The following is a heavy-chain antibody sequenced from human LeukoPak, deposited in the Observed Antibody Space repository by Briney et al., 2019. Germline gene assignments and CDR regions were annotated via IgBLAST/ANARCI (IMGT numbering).Heavy chain of an antibody. CDR3: ARDYDYVWGSYRYNPLGY. D-gene: IGHD3-16*02. CDR2: IIPIFGTA. CDR1: GGTFGSYA. J-gene: IGHJ4*02. Sequence: GASVKVSCKASGGTFGSYAISWVRQAPGQGLEWMGGIIPIFGTANYAQKFQGRVTITTDESTSTAYMELSSLRSEDTAVYYCARDYDYVWGSYRYNPLGYWGQGTLVTVSS. V-gene: IGHV1-69*05.